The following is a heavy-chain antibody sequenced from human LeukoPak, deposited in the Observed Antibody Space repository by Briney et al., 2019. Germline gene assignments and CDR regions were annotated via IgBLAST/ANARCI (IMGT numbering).Heavy chain of an antibody. CDR1: GFTFSDYY. CDR3: AKDHRGYAWELPNDAFDV. Sequence: GGSLRLSCAASGFTFSDYYMSWIRQAPGKGLEWVSTISGSGASTYYADSVKGRFTISRDNSKNTLYLQMNSLRAEDTAVYYCAKDHRGYAWELPNDAFDVWGQGTVVTVSS. J-gene: IGHJ3*01. V-gene: IGHV3-23*01. CDR2: ISGSGAST. D-gene: IGHD1-26*01.